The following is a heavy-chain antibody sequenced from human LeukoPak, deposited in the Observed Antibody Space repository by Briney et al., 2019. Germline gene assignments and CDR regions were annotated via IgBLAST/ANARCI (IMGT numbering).Heavy chain of an antibody. CDR1: GFTFSDYY. J-gene: IGHJ4*02. V-gene: IGHV3-11*01. CDR3: ARHYTVTTRGDY. CDR2: ISSSGTTI. D-gene: IGHD4-17*01. Sequence: GGSLRLSCAASGFTFSDYYMSWIRQAPGEGLEWVSYISSSGTTIYYADSVKGRFTISRDNAKNSLYLQMNSLRAEDTAVYCCARHYTVTTRGDYWGQGTLVTVSS.